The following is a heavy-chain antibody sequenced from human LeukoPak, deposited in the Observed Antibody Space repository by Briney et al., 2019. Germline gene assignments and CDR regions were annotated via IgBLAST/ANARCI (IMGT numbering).Heavy chain of an antibody. V-gene: IGHV3-30*18. CDR1: GFTFSSYG. Sequence: GGYLRLSCAASGFTFSSYGMHWVRQAPGKGLEWVAVVSYDGSNKYYADSVKGRFTISRDNSKNTLYLQMNSLRAEDTAVYYCAKNLGVGFGYYYYGMDVWGQGTTVTVSS. CDR3: AKNLGVGFGYYYYGMDV. CDR2: VSYDGSNK. J-gene: IGHJ6*02. D-gene: IGHD3-16*01.